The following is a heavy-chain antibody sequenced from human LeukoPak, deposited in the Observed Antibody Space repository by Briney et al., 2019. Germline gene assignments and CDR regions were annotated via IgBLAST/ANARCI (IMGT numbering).Heavy chain of an antibody. Sequence: GGSLRLSCAASGFTFDDYAMHWVRQAPGKGLEWVSGISWNSGSIGYADSVKGRFTISRDNAKNSLYLQMNSLRAEDTAVYYCAKDIRPGIAVAGRRSGYYGMDVWGQGTTVTVSS. CDR2: ISWNSGSI. CDR1: GFTFDDYA. D-gene: IGHD6-19*01. CDR3: AKDIRPGIAVAGRRSGYYGMDV. V-gene: IGHV3-9*01. J-gene: IGHJ6*02.